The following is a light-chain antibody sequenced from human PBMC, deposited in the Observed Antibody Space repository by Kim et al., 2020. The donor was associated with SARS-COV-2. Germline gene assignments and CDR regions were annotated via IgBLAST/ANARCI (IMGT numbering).Light chain of an antibody. V-gene: IGKV3-11*01. Sequence: EIVLTQSPASLSLSPGKRATLSCRSSQSISTYLAWYQQKPGQAPRLLIYDASNRATGIPARFSGSGSGTDFSLTISSLEPEDFAVYYCQQRGNWPITFGQGTRLEIK. CDR1: QSISTY. J-gene: IGKJ5*01. CDR3: QQRGNWPIT. CDR2: DAS.